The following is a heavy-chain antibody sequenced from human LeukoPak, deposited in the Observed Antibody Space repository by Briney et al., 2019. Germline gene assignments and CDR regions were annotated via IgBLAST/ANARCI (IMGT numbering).Heavy chain of an antibody. J-gene: IGHJ3*02. D-gene: IGHD2-2*01. CDR1: GFTFSSYA. CDR3: ATLGGYQLPLDAFDI. Sequence: PGGSLRLSCAASGFTFSSYAMHWVRQAPGKGLEWMGGFDPEDGETIYAQKFQGRVTMTEDTSTDTAYMELSSLRSEDTAVYYCATLGGYQLPLDAFDIWGQGTMVTVSS. V-gene: IGHV1-24*01. CDR2: FDPEDGET.